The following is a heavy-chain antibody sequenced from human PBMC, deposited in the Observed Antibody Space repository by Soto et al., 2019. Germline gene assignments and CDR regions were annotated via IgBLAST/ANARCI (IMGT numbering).Heavy chain of an antibody. CDR3: ALDSVLYYDYIWGSSHNDAFDI. D-gene: IGHD3-16*01. V-gene: IGHV3-11*01. CDR2: ISSSGSTI. J-gene: IGHJ3*02. Sequence: PGGSLRLSCAASGFTFSDYYMSWIRQAPGKGLEWVSYISSSGSTIYYADSVKGRFTISRDNAKNSLYLQMNSLRAEDTAVYYCALDSVLYYDYIWGSSHNDAFDIWGQGAMVTVSS. CDR1: GFTFSDYY.